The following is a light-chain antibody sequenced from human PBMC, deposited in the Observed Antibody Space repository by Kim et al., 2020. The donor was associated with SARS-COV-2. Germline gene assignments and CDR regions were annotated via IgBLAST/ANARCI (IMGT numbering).Light chain of an antibody. Sequence: ASVGERVTIICRASQAISNDLGWYQQKPGKAPNLLIYAASALQRGVPSRFSGSGSGTDFTLTISSRQPADVSTYYCLQDYYYPLAFGGGTKVDIK. CDR2: AAS. CDR3: LQDYYYPLA. V-gene: IGKV1-6*01. CDR1: QAISND. J-gene: IGKJ4*01.